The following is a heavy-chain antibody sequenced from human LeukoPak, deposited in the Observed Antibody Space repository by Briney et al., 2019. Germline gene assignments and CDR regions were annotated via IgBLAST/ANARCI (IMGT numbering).Heavy chain of an antibody. D-gene: IGHD6-19*01. CDR3: ASPGYSSGWYFGY. CDR2: ISAYNGNT. CDR1: GYTFTSYG. Sequence: ASVKVSCKASGYTFTSYGISWVRQPTAQALEWMGWISAYNGNTNYAQKLQGRVTMTTDTSTSTAYMELRSLRSDDTALYYCASPGYSSGWYFGYWGQGTLVTVSS. J-gene: IGHJ4*02. V-gene: IGHV1-18*01.